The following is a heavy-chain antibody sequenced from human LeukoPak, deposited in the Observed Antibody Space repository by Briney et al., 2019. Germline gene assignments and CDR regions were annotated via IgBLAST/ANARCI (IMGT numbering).Heavy chain of an antibody. CDR2: ISSSSSTI. CDR1: GFTFSSYS. J-gene: IGHJ4*02. CDR3: AREFLQGGWFGDY. D-gene: IGHD3-10*01. Sequence: PGGSLRLSCAASGFTFSSYSMNWVRQAPGKGLEWVSYISSSSSTIYYADSVKGRFTISRDNAKNSLYLQMNSLRAEDTAVYYCAREFLQGGWFGDYWGQGTLVTVSS. V-gene: IGHV3-48*01.